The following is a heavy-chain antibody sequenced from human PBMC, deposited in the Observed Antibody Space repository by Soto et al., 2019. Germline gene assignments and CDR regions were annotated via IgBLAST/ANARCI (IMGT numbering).Heavy chain of an antibody. Sequence: ASVKVSCKASGYTFTSYGISWVRQAPGQGLEWMGWISAYNGNTNYAQKLQGRVTMTTDTSTSTAYMELRSLRSDDTAVYYCARENSGYDPRGYYYYMDVWGKGTTVTVSS. CDR1: GYTFTSYG. V-gene: IGHV1-18*01. J-gene: IGHJ6*03. D-gene: IGHD5-12*01. CDR3: ARENSGYDPRGYYYYMDV. CDR2: ISAYNGNT.